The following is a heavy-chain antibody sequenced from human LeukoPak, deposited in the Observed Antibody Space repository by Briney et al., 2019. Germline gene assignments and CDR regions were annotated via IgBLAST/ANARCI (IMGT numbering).Heavy chain of an antibody. CDR1: GGTFSSYA. Sequence: ASVKVSCKASGGTFSSYAISWVRQAPGQGLEWMGRINPNSGDANYAQKFQGRVTMTRDTSISTAYMGLSSLISDDTAVYYCAREFNPFHYYGMDVWGQGTTVTVSS. J-gene: IGHJ6*02. CDR3: AREFNPFHYYGMDV. CDR2: INPNSGDA. V-gene: IGHV1-2*06. D-gene: IGHD1-14*01.